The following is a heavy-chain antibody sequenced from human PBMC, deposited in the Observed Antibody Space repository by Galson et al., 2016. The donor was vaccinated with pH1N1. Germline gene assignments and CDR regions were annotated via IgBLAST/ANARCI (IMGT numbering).Heavy chain of an antibody. D-gene: IGHD2/OR15-2a*01. J-gene: IGHJ3*02. V-gene: IGHV3-23*01. CDR3: AKTLTHDEIYDAFDI. CDR2: ISGSGGST. CDR1: GFTFSSYA. Sequence: SCAASGFTFSSYAMRWVRQAPGKGLEWVSAISGSGGSTYYADSVKGRFTISRDNSKKTLYLQMNSLRAEDTAVYYCAKTLTHDEIYDAFDIWGQGTMVTVSS.